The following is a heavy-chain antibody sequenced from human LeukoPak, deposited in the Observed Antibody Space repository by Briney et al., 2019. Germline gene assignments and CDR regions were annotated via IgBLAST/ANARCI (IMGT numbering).Heavy chain of an antibody. CDR3: ARDRAYDSRFDAFDI. Sequence: PGGSLRLSCAASGFTFSSYWMSWVRQAPGKGLEWVANIKQDGSEKYYVDSVKGRFTISRDNAKNSLYLQMNSLRAEDTAVYYCARDRAYDSRFDAFDIWGQGTMVTVSS. V-gene: IGHV3-7*01. D-gene: IGHD3-22*01. CDR2: IKQDGSEK. J-gene: IGHJ3*02. CDR1: GFTFSSYW.